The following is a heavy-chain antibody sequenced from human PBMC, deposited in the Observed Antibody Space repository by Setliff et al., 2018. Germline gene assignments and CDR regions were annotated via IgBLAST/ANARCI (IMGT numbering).Heavy chain of an antibody. CDR3: AVTMVRGLGSFDY. D-gene: IGHD3-10*01. CDR2: IYHSGST. Sequence: SETLSLTCTVSGGSISSGDFYWGWIRQPPGKGLEWIGSIYHSGSTYYNPSLKSRVTISVDTSKNQFSLELSSVTAADTAVYYCAVTMVRGLGSFDYWGQGTLVTVSS. J-gene: IGHJ4*02. CDR1: GGSISSGDFY. V-gene: IGHV4-39*07.